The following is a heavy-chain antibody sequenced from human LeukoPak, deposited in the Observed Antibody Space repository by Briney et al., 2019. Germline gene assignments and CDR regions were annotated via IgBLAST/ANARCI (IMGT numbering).Heavy chain of an antibody. J-gene: IGHJ4*02. Sequence: GASVKVSCKASGYTFTGYYMHWVRQAPGQGLEWMGWINPNSGGTNYAQKFQGRVTMTRDTSISTAYMELSRLRSDDTAVYYCARTRCSTSCYSEFDYWGQGTLVTVSS. CDR2: INPNSGGT. CDR3: ARTRCSTSCYSEFDY. D-gene: IGHD2-2*02. V-gene: IGHV1-2*02. CDR1: GYTFTGYY.